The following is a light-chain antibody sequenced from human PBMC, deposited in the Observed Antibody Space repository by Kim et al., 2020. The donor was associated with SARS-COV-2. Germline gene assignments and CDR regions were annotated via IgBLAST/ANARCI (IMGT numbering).Light chain of an antibody. CDR1: HRVDSNY. CDR3: QQYGDPIT. Sequence: EIVLTQSPDTLTLSPGERAVLSCRASHRVDSNYLAWYQQKPGQVPRLFIYEASSRTTGVPDRFSGSGSGTDFTLTINRLEPEDFAVYYCQQYGDPITFGQGTRLEIK. J-gene: IGKJ5*01. V-gene: IGKV3-20*01. CDR2: EAS.